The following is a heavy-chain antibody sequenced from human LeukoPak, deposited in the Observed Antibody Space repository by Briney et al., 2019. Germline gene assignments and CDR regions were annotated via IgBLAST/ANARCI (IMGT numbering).Heavy chain of an antibody. CDR3: ARTDRFGI. Sequence: GGSLRLSCAASGFTLSSYGMHWVRQAPGKGLMWVSRIKNDGTITYYADSVRGRFTISRDNAKNTLYLQMNSLRAEDTAVYYCARTDRFGIWGQGTMVTVSS. CDR2: IKNDGTIT. V-gene: IGHV3-74*01. J-gene: IGHJ3*02. CDR1: GFTLSSYG.